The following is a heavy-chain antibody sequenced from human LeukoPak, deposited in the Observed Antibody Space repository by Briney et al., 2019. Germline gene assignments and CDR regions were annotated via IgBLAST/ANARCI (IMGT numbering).Heavy chain of an antibody. J-gene: IGHJ4*02. Sequence: PGGSLRLSCTASGFTFSTYSMTWVRQAPGKGLEWVSSISDSSSYIYYADSVKGRFTISRDNSKNTLYLQMSSLRAEDTAVYYCARAETGWMTTPDVVYWGQGTLVTVSS. V-gene: IGHV3-21*01. CDR1: GFTFSTYS. CDR2: ISDSSSYI. CDR3: ARAETGWMTTPDVVY. D-gene: IGHD4-11*01.